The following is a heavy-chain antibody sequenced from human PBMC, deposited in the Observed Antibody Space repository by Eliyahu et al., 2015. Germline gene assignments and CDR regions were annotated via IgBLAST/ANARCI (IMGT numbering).Heavy chain of an antibody. Sequence: EVQLVESGGGLVQPGGSLRLSCVGSGFTFYNSWMXWVRQAPGKGLEWVANIKEDGSERHYGDSLKGRFTISRDNAKNALYLQMNSLRAEDTAVYYCGYDMDVWGQGTTVTVSS. V-gene: IGHV3-7*01. CDR1: GFTFYNSW. CDR3: GYDMDV. CDR2: IKEDGSER. J-gene: IGHJ6*02.